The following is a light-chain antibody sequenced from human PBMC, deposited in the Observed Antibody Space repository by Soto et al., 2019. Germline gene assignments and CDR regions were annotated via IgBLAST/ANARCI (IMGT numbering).Light chain of an antibody. CDR3: QQNNKWPPVT. CDR2: GAS. J-gene: IGKJ4*01. CDR1: QTISSD. Sequence: EVVMTQSPATVSVSPGEGVTLSCRASQTISSDLAWYQQKPGQAPRLLIYGASTRATGVPARFSGGGSGTEFTLTISSLQSEYFASYYCQQNNKWPPVTFGGGTKVDIK. V-gene: IGKV3-15*01.